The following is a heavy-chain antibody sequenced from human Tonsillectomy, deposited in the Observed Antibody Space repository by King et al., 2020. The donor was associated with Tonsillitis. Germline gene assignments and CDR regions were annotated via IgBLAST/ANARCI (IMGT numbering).Heavy chain of an antibody. CDR2: INPSGGST. Sequence: QLVQSGAEVKKPGASVKVSCKASGYTFTSYYMHWVRQAPGQGLEWMGIINPSGGSTSYAQKFQGRVTMTRDTSTSTVYMELSSLRSEDTAVYYCARETDDFWSGRPDLGMDVWGQGTTVTVSS. J-gene: IGHJ6*02. CDR3: ARETDDFWSGRPDLGMDV. V-gene: IGHV1-46*03. CDR1: GYTFTSYY. D-gene: IGHD3-3*01.